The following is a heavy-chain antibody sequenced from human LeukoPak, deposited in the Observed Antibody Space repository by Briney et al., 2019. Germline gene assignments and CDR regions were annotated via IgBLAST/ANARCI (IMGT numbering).Heavy chain of an antibody. Sequence: ASVKVSCKASGYTFTSYGISWVRQVPGQGLEWMGWISAYNGNTNYAQKLQGRVTMTTDTSTSTAYMELRSLRSDDTAVYYCAREWVVVDYYYGMDVWGQGTTVTVSS. CDR2: ISAYNGNT. CDR3: AREWVVVDYYYGMDV. D-gene: IGHD2-15*01. J-gene: IGHJ6*02. V-gene: IGHV1-18*01. CDR1: GYTFTSYG.